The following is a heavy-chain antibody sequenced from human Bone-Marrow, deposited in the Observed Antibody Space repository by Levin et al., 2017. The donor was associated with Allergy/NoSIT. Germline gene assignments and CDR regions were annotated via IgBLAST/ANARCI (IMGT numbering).Heavy chain of an antibody. CDR2: INQGGST. Sequence: SETLSLTCIISDGSVSSSVWWSWVRQPPGKGPEWIGEINQGGSTNFNPSLRSRVTMSLDKSKNQFSLKLTSVTAADTAVYYCARAGRYCSRGTCYSSSDWFDPWGQGTQVTVSS. D-gene: IGHD2-15*01. CDR3: ARAGRYCSRGTCYSSSDWFDP. V-gene: IGHV4-4*02. CDR1: DGSVSSSVW. J-gene: IGHJ5*02.